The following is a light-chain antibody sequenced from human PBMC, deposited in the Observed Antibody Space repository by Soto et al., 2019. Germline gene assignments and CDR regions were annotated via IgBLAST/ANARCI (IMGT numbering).Light chain of an antibody. CDR1: QGIGRY. Sequence: EIVLTQSPGTLSLSPGESATLSCRASQGIGRYLAWFQQKPGQPPRLLIYDASTRATGIPGRFSGSGSGTDFTLTISSLEPEDFAVYYCHQRSTCPLTFGPGTKVEI. CDR2: DAS. CDR3: HQRSTCPLT. J-gene: IGKJ3*01. V-gene: IGKV3-11*01.